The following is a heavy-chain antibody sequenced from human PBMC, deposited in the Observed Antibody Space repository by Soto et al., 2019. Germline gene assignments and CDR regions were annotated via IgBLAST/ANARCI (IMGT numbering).Heavy chain of an antibody. J-gene: IGHJ4*02. D-gene: IGHD2-15*01. CDR3: ARHGPVVAATPFDY. CDR2: IYYSGST. V-gene: IGHV4-39*01. Sequence: SETLSLTCTVSGGSISSSSYYWGWIRQPPGKGLEWIGSIYYSGSTYYNPSLKSRVTISVDTSKNQFSLKLSSVTAADTAVYYCARHGPVVAATPFDYWGQGTLVTVSS. CDR1: GGSISSSSYY.